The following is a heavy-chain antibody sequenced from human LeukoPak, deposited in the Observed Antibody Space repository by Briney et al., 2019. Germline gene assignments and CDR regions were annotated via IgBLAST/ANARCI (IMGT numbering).Heavy chain of an antibody. CDR2: INHSGST. CDR1: GGSFSGYY. J-gene: IGHJ4*02. CDR3: ASRALDFWSGYYSD. Sequence: SETLPLTCAVYGGSFSGYYWSWIRQPPGKGLEWIGEINHSGSTNYNPSLKSRVAISVDTSKNQFSLKLSSVTAADTAVYYCASRALDFWSGYYSDWGQGTLVTVSS. V-gene: IGHV4-34*01. D-gene: IGHD3-3*01.